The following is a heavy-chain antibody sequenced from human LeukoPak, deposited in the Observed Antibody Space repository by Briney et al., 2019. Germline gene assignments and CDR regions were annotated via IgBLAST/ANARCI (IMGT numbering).Heavy chain of an antibody. D-gene: IGHD3-22*01. CDR3: ARDLNAGDSSGYQD. CDR2: ISSSSSYI. J-gene: IGHJ4*02. CDR1: GFTFSSYS. Sequence: GGSLRLSCAASGFTFSSYSMNWVRQAPGKGLEWVSSISSSSSYIYYADSVKGRFTISRDNAKNSLYLQMNSLRAEDTAVYYCARDLNAGDSSGYQDWGQGTLLTVSS. V-gene: IGHV3-21*01.